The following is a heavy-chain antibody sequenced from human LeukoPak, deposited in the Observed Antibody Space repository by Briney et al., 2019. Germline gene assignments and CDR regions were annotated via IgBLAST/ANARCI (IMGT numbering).Heavy chain of an antibody. CDR2: ISDSGST. CDR1: GGSMNNYY. V-gene: IGHV4-59*01. J-gene: IGHJ5*02. Sequence: SETLSLTCTVSGGSMNNYYWSWIRQAPGKGLEWIGYISDSGSTNYNPSLRSRVTISVDTSKNQFSLKLSSVTAADAALYYCARYDYGDCWFDPWGQGTLVTVSS. D-gene: IGHD4-17*01. CDR3: ARYDYGDCWFDP.